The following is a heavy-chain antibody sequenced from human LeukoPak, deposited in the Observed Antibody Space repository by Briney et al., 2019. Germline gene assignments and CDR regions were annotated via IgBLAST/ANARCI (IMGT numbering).Heavy chain of an antibody. J-gene: IGHJ4*02. CDR1: GYTFTGHY. CDR3: ARTSVAPREWLSFDY. CDR2: INPNSGGT. Sequence: ASVKVSCKASGYTFTGHYMHWVRQAPGQGLEWMGWINPNSGGTNYAQKFQGRVTMTRDTSISTAYMELSRLRSDDTAVYYCARTSVAPREWLSFDYWGQGTLVTVSS. V-gene: IGHV1-2*02. D-gene: IGHD3-3*01.